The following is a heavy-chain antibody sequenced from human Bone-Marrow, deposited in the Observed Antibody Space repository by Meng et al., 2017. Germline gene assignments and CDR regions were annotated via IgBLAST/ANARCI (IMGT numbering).Heavy chain of an antibody. Sequence: GESLKISCKGSGYSFTSYWIGWVRQMPGKGLEWMGIIYPGDSDTRYSPSFQGQVTISADKSISTAYLQWSSLKASDTAIYYCAKRDHTLISSHWVDPWGQGTVVTVSS. V-gene: IGHV5-51*01. CDR1: GYSFTSYW. J-gene: IGHJ5*02. CDR3: AKRDHTLISSHWVDP. CDR2: IYPGDSDT. D-gene: IGHD3/OR15-3a*01.